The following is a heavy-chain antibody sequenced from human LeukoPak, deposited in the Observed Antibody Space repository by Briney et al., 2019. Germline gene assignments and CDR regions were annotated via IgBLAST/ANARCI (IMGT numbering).Heavy chain of an antibody. D-gene: IGHD6-13*01. CDR1: GYSFTSYW. CDR3: ARHYGIVVAGIDY. Sequence: GESLKISCKGSGYSFTSYWIGWVRQMPGKGLEWMGIIYPGDSDTRYSPSFQGQVTISADKSLSTAYLQWSSLEASDTAIYYCARHYGIVVAGIDYWGQGTLVTVSS. CDR2: IYPGDSDT. J-gene: IGHJ4*02. V-gene: IGHV5-51*01.